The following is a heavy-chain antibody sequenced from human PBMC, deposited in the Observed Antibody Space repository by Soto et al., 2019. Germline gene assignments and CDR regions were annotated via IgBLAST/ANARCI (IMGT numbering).Heavy chain of an antibody. CDR3: ARTESRVAADKDYFDY. CDR2: IYYSGST. D-gene: IGHD2-15*01. J-gene: IGHJ4*02. CDR1: GGSISSYY. V-gene: IGHV4-59*01. Sequence: SETLSLTCTVSGGSISSYYWSWIRQPPGKGLEWIGYIYYSGSTNYNPSLKSRVTISVDTSKNQFSLKLSSVTAADTAVYYCARTESRVAADKDYFDYWGQGTLVTVSS.